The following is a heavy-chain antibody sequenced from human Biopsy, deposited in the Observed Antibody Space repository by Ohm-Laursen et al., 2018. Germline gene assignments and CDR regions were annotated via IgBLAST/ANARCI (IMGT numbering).Heavy chain of an antibody. CDR2: IYYTGKT. D-gene: IGHD3-22*01. J-gene: IGHJ4*01. V-gene: IGHV4-59*03. Sequence: SQTLSLTCTVSGGSISGYYWSWIRQAPGKGLEWIGFIYYTGKTKSNPSLKSRLTMSVDTSKNQFSLNLTTVTTADTAVYYCAKNSGYSNDYWGPGILVTVPS. CDR1: GGSISGYY. CDR3: AKNSGYSNDY.